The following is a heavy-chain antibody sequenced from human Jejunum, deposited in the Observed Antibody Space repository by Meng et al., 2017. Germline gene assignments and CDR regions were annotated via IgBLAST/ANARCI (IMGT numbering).Heavy chain of an antibody. Sequence: QVPRPGSGPGLVRPSGAPSLTCAVSGGFSSIYWWSWLRQPPGKGLEWIGEMHQSGSSNYNPSLKSRLTMSVDESKNHFSLKLNSVTAADTAVYYCARGWKYAWFNWGQGTLVTVSS. J-gene: IGHJ4*02. D-gene: IGHD1-7*01. V-gene: IGHV4-4*02. CDR2: MHQSGSS. CDR3: ARGWKYAWFN. CDR1: GGFSSIYW.